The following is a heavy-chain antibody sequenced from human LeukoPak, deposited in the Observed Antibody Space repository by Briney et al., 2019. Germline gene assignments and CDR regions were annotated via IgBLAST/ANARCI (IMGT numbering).Heavy chain of an antibody. Sequence: ASVKVSCKASGYTFTSYAMNWVRQAPGQGLEWMGWINTNTGNPTYAQGFTGRFVFSLDTSVSTAYLQISSLKAEDTAVYYCARVLDDYVWGSHNWFDPWGQGTLVTVSS. CDR2: INTNTGNP. D-gene: IGHD3-16*01. CDR1: GYTFTSYA. J-gene: IGHJ5*02. V-gene: IGHV7-4-1*02. CDR3: ARVLDDYVWGSHNWFDP.